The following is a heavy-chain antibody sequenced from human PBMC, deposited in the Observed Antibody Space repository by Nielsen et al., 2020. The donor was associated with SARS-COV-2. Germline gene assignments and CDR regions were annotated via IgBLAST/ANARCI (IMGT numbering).Heavy chain of an antibody. V-gene: IGHV1-46*01. Sequence: ASVKVSCKVSGGTFSSHTISWVRQAPGQGLEWLGIISPSGGSTVYAQNFQGRVTMTRSTSTSTAYMELHSLGSEDTAVYYCASCKGDGKYFDCEGFDYWGQGTLVTVSS. D-gene: IGHD3-9*01. CDR1: GGTFSSHT. J-gene: IGHJ4*02. CDR2: ISPSGGST. CDR3: ASCKGDGKYFDCEGFDY.